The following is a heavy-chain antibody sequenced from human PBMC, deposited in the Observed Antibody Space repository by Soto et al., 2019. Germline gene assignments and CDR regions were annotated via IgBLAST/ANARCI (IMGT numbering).Heavy chain of an antibody. D-gene: IGHD5-18*01. CDR2: IYFSGRT. V-gene: IGHV4-30-2*01. CDR1: GVSLTTGGYS. J-gene: IGHJ4*02. CDR3: ARGGDSYGLDY. Sequence: SETLSLTCTVSGVSLTTGGYSWNWIRQPPGKGLEWIGYIYFSGRTYYNPSLKSRVTLSVDKSKNQFSLKLNYVTTADTAVYYCARGGDSYGLDYWGQGNLVTVSS.